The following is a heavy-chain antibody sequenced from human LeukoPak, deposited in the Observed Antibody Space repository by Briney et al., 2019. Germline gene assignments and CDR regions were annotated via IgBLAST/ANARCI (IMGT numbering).Heavy chain of an antibody. J-gene: IGHJ5*02. D-gene: IGHD1-7*01. Sequence: PGGSLRLSCAASGFTFSAYSMNWVRQAPGKGLEWVSSISSSSSYIYYADSVKGRFTISRDNAKNSLYLQMNSLRAEDTAVYYCARENNWNYVHHGSSQTFDPWGQGTLVTVSS. V-gene: IGHV3-21*01. CDR3: ARENNWNYVHHGSSQTFDP. CDR2: ISSSSSYI. CDR1: GFTFSAYS.